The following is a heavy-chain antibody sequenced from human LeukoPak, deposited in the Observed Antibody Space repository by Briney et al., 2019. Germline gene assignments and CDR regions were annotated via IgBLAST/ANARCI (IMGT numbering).Heavy chain of an antibody. CDR1: GGSISSYY. J-gene: IGHJ4*02. Sequence: SETLSLTCTVSGGSISSYYWSWIRQPPGKGLEWIGYIYYSGSTNYNPSLKSRVTISVDTSKNQFSLKLSSVTAADTAVYYCLRGGSSGFDYWAREPWSPSPQ. CDR2: IYYSGST. V-gene: IGHV4-59*08. D-gene: IGHD6-19*01. CDR3: LRGGSSGFDY.